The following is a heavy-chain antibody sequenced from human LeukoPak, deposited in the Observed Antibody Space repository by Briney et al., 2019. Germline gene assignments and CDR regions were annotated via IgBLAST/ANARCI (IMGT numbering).Heavy chain of an antibody. D-gene: IGHD3-9*01. CDR2: INGDGRNI. Sequence: GGSLRLSCVASGFTFSSYWMHWVRQDPRKGLVWVSRINGDGRNINYADSVRGRFTISRDNAKNSVYLQMNSLRAEDTALYYCAKDRAIFVHYFDGWGQGTLVTVSS. J-gene: IGHJ4*02. V-gene: IGHV3-74*01. CDR1: GFTFSSYW. CDR3: AKDRAIFVHYFDG.